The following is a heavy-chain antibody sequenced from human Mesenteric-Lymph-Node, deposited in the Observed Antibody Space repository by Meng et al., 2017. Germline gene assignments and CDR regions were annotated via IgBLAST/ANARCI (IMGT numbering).Heavy chain of an antibody. J-gene: IGHJ4*02. D-gene: IGHD3-22*01. V-gene: IGHV3-48*01. CDR1: GFTFSSYA. CDR2: ISSSGNTI. Sequence: GESLKISCAASGFTFSSYAMSWVRQAPGKGLEWVSYISSSGNTIYYADSVKGRFTISRDNSKNTLYLQMNSLRAEDTAVYYCASNNYDSSPDYWGQGTLVTVSS. CDR3: ASNNYDSSPDY.